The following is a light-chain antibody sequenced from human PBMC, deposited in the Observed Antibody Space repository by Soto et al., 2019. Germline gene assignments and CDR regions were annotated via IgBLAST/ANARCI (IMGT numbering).Light chain of an antibody. V-gene: IGLV1-40*01. CDR1: SSNIGAGFD. CDR2: ENT. J-gene: IGLJ2*01. Sequence: QSVLTQPPSVSGAPGQRVTISCTGSSSNIGAGFDVHWYQQLPGTAPKLLIFENTDRPSGVPDRFSGSKSGTSASLAITGLQAEDAADYYCHSYDSSLSVVFGGGTKVTVL. CDR3: HSYDSSLSVV.